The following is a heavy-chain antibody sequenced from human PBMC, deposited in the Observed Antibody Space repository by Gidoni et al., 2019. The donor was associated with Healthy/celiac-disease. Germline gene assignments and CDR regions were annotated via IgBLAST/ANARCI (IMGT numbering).Heavy chain of an antibody. J-gene: IGHJ6*02. Sequence: QVQLQEPGPGLVKPSETLSLTCTVSGGSISRYYWSWIRQPPGKGPEWIGYIYYTGSTNYNPSLKSRVTISVDTSKNQFSLKLSSVTAADTAVYYCARDGVNCSGGSCYSSYGMDVWGQGTTVTVSS. D-gene: IGHD2-15*01. CDR2: IYYTGST. V-gene: IGHV4-59*01. CDR3: ARDGVNCSGGSCYSSYGMDV. CDR1: GGSISRYY.